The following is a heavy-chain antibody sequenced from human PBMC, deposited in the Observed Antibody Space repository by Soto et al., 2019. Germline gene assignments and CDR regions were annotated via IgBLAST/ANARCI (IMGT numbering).Heavy chain of an antibody. V-gene: IGHV4-59*01. CDR1: GGSISSYY. D-gene: IGHD3-16*02. CDR2: IYYSGST. CDR3: ARVGYRSEFDY. Sequence: SETLSLTCTVSGGSISSYYWSWIRQPPGKGLEWIGYIYYSGSTNYNPSLKSRVTISVDTSKNQFSLKLSSVTAADTAVYYCARVGYRSEFDYWGQGTLVTVSS. J-gene: IGHJ4*02.